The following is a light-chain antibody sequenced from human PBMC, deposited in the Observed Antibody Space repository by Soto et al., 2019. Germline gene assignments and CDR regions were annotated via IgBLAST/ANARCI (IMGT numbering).Light chain of an antibody. J-gene: IGLJ2*01. CDR3: ETWDGNTRV. CDR2: LEGSGSY. V-gene: IGLV4-60*02. CDR1: SGHSSYI. Sequence: QPVLTQSSSASASLGSSVKLTCTLSSGHSSYIIAWHQQQPGKAPRYLMKLEGSGSYNKGSGVPDRFSGSSSGADRYLTISNLRFEDEANYYCETWDGNTRVFGGGTKLTVL.